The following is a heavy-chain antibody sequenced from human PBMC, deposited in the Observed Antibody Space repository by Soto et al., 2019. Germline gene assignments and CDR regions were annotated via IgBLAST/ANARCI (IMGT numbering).Heavy chain of an antibody. J-gene: IGHJ4*02. CDR2: IYYSGST. CDR1: GGSVSSGSYY. D-gene: IGHD3-22*01. Sequence: SETLSLTCTVFGGSVSSGSYYWSWIRQPPGKGLEWIGYIYYSGSTNYNPSLKSRVTISVDTSKNQFSLKLSSVTAADTAVYYCAGGFDDSSGYYPYYFDYWGQGTLVTVSS. V-gene: IGHV4-61*01. CDR3: AGGFDDSSGYYPYYFDY.